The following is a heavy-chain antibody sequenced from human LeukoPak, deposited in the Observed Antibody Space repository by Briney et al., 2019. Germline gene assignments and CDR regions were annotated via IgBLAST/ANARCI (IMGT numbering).Heavy chain of an antibody. D-gene: IGHD2-15*01. V-gene: IGHV3-48*03. J-gene: IGHJ4*02. Sequence: PGGSLRLSCAASGFTFSSYDMNWVRQAPGKGLEWVSFITSGGGTIYYADSVKGRFTISRDNAKNSLYLQMNSLRAEDTAVYYCATRSTGVAATFDCWGQGALATVSS. CDR2: ITSGGGTI. CDR3: ATRSTGVAATFDC. CDR1: GFTFSSYD.